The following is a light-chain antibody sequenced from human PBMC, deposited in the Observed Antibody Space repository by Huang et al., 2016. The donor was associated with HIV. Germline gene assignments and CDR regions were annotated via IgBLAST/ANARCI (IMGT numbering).Light chain of an antibody. J-gene: IGKJ4*01. Sequence: AIQLTQSPSFLSASVGDRVTITCRASQDITDALAWYQQKPGKPPNVLIYDASSLESGVPSRVSGSGSGADFTLTISSLQPEDFATYYCQQFKNYPLTFGGGTKVEVK. V-gene: IGKV1D-13*01. CDR1: QDITDA. CDR3: QQFKNYPLT. CDR2: DAS.